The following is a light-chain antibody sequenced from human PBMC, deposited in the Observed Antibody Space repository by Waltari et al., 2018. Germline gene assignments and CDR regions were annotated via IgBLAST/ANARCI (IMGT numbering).Light chain of an antibody. CDR3: QLWDGSHVV. J-gene: IGLJ2*01. CDR1: GIGGSS. Sequence: SYVLTQPPSVSVAPGEAARISCGGDGIGGSSVHWYQQKAGQAPVLVIYYDTDRPSGIPERFSGSNSGNTATLTIDRVGAGDEADYYCQLWDGSHVVFGGGTKLTVL. V-gene: IGLV3-21*04. CDR2: YDT.